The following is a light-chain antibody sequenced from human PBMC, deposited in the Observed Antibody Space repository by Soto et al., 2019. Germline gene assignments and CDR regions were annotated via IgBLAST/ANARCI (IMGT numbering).Light chain of an antibody. CDR1: QSVSSNN. J-gene: IGKJ3*01. CDR3: QQYGRSPFT. V-gene: IGKV3-20*01. CDR2: GAS. Sequence: EIVLTQSPGTLSLSPGERATLSYRASQSVSSNNLAWYQQRPGQAPRVVIYGASTRATGIPERFSGSGSGTDFTLTISRLETEDLAVYYCQQYGRSPFTFGPGTKVDIK.